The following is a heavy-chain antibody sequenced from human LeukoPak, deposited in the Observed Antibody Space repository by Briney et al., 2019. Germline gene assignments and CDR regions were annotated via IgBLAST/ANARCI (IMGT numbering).Heavy chain of an antibody. V-gene: IGHV3-21*01. J-gene: IGHJ4*02. CDR3: ARERTTGCDY. Sequence: GGSLRLSCAASGFTFSASSMNWVRQAPGKGLEWVSSISSSSSYIYYADSVKGRFTISRDNAKNSLYLQMNSLRAEDRAVYYCARERTTGCDYWGQGTLVTVSS. CDR2: ISSSSSYI. D-gene: IGHD2-8*02. CDR1: GFTFSASS.